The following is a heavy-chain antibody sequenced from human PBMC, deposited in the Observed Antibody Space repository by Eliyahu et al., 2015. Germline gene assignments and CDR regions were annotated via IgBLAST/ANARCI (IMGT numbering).Heavy chain of an antibody. CDR2: ISYDGSNK. V-gene: IGHV3-30*18. CDR3: AKSEDFVWTYSSYFDY. D-gene: IGHD3-16*01. Sequence: QVQLVESGGGVVQPGRSLRLSCAASXFTFSSYGMHXVRQAPGKGLXXVAVISYDGSNKYYADSVKGRFTISRDNSKNTLYLQMNSLRAEDTAVYYCAKSEDFVWTYSSYFDYWGQGTLVTVSS. CDR1: XFTFSSYG. J-gene: IGHJ4*02.